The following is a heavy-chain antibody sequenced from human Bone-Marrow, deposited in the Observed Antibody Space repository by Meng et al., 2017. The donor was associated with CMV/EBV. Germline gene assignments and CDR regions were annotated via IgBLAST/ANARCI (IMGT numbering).Heavy chain of an antibody. D-gene: IGHD6-13*01. CDR3: AREGSNSSHDY. V-gene: IGHV4-59*01. Sequence: SETLSLTCTVSGGSISSYYWSWIRQPPGKGLEWIGYIYYSGSTNYNPSLKSRVTISVDTSKNQFSLKLSSVTAADTAVYYCAREGSNSSHDYWGQGNLVNVAS. CDR1: GGSISSYY. CDR2: IYYSGST. J-gene: IGHJ4*02.